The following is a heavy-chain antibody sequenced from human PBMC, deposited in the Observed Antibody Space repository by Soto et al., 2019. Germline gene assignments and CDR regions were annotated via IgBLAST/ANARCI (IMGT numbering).Heavy chain of an antibody. CDR1: GGSFSGYY. V-gene: IGHV4-34*01. D-gene: IGHD3-10*02. J-gene: IGHJ4*02. Sequence: QVQLQQWGAGLLKPSETLSLTCAVYGGSFSGYYWSWSRQPPGKGLEWIGEINHSGSTNYNPSLKSRVTISVDTSKNQFALKLSSVTAADTAVYYCARGWRSVRGVISSWGQGTLVTVSS. CDR2: INHSGST. CDR3: ARGWRSVRGVISS.